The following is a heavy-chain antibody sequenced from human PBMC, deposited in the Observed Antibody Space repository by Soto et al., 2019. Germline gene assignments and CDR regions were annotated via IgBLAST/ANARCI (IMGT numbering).Heavy chain of an antibody. CDR3: ARDIGGGWYYFDS. Sequence: VGSLRLSCVASGFTVSSNYVSWVRQAPGQGLEWVSVLYTAGNSYYADSVRGRFTISRDDSRNTPFLQMNSLRAEDTAVYYCARDIGGGWYYFDSWGQGTRVTVSS. D-gene: IGHD6-19*01. J-gene: IGHJ4*02. CDR1: GFTVSSNY. CDR2: LYTAGNS. V-gene: IGHV3-53*01.